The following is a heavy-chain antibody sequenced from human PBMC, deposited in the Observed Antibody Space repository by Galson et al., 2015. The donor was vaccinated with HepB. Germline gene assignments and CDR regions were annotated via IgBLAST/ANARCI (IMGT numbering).Heavy chain of an antibody. CDR2: INGRGSTR. Sequence: SLRLSCAGSGFIFRHHAMAWIRQAPGKGLEWVSGINGRGSTRSYSDAVKGSFSISRDNSNDTVFLHMDNLRAEDTAVYYCVKEGSWFGGDWFDPWGQGTLVTVS. J-gene: IGHJ5*02. D-gene: IGHD3-16*01. V-gene: IGHV3-23*01. CDR1: GFIFRHHA. CDR3: VKEGSWFGGDWFDP.